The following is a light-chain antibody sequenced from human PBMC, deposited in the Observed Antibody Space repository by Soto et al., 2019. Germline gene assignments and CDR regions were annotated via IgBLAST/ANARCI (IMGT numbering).Light chain of an antibody. CDR1: QSVSANY. V-gene: IGKV3-20*01. Sequence: ELVLTQSPGTLSLSPGERATLSCCASQSVSANYLAWYQHKPGQAPRLLIYGASIRATGIPARFSGSGSGTDFTLTISRLEPEDFAVYYCQQYISSSGTFGQGTKVDI. CDR2: GAS. J-gene: IGKJ1*01. CDR3: QQYISSSGT.